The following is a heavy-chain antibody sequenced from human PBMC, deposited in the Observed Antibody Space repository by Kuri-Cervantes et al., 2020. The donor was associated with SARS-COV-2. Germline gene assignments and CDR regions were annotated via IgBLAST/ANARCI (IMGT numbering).Heavy chain of an antibody. CDR3: ARDLHSTSSSY. V-gene: IGHV3-23*01. CDR1: GFTFSSYA. J-gene: IGHJ4*02. CDR2: ISGSGGST. Sequence: GESLKISCAASGFTFSSYAMSWVRRAPGKGLEWVSAISGSGGSTYYADSVKGRFTISRDNAKNTLYLQMNSLRAEDTAVYYCARDLHSTSSSYWGQGTLVTVSS. D-gene: IGHD6-6*01.